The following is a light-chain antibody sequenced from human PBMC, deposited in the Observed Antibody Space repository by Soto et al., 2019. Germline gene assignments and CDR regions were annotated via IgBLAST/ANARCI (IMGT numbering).Light chain of an antibody. CDR3: QSYDSSLSGYV. V-gene: IGLV1-40*01. J-gene: IGLJ1*01. Sequence: QSALTQPPSVSGAPGQRVTVSCTGSSSNIGAGYNVHWYQQLPGTAPKLLIYDNSNRPSEVPDRFSGSKSGTSASLAISGLQAEDEADYYCQSYDSSLSGYVFGTGTKVTVL. CDR1: SSNIGAGYN. CDR2: DNS.